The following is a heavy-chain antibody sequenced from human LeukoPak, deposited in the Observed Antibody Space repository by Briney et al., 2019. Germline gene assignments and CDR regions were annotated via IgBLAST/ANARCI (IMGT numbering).Heavy chain of an antibody. CDR1: GGSISSYY. Sequence: SETLSLTCTVSGGSISSYYWSWIRQPAGKGLEWIGRIYTSGSTNYNPSLKSRVTMSVDTSKNQFSLKLSSVPAADTAVYYCARDLTGITIFGVGFDPWGQGTLVTVSS. J-gene: IGHJ5*02. CDR2: IYTSGST. V-gene: IGHV4-4*07. D-gene: IGHD3-3*01. CDR3: ARDLTGITIFGVGFDP.